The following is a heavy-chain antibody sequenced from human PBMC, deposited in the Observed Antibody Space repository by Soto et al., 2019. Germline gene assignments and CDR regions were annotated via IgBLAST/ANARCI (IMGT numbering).Heavy chain of an antibody. CDR2: VFYTGVT. Sequence: QMQLQESGPGLVKPSETLSLTCSVSGGSISSTKYFWGWIRQPPGKGLEWIGSVFYTGVTYYNPSLNSRATMSVDTSKNEFSLSLASVTATDTAVYFCAGVRRVYDSSGEPDYWGQGTLVTVSS. D-gene: IGHD3-22*01. CDR3: AGVRRVYDSSGEPDY. V-gene: IGHV4-39*01. J-gene: IGHJ4*02. CDR1: GGSISSTKYF.